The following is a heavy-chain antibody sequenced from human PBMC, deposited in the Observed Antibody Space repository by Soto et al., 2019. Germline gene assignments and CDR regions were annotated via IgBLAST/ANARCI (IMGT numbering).Heavy chain of an antibody. CDR1: GYTFTTYN. CDR3: ARAGAGHFDS. CDR2: INPSVGST. J-gene: IGHJ4*02. D-gene: IGHD3-10*01. Sequence: QVQLVQSGAEVRKPGASVKVSCKASGYTFTTYNMHWVRQAPGQGLEWMGVINPSVGSTSYAQKFQGRVHMTRDTSTSTVYMELSSLRSEDTAVYYCARAGAGHFDSWGQGTLVTVSS. V-gene: IGHV1-46*01.